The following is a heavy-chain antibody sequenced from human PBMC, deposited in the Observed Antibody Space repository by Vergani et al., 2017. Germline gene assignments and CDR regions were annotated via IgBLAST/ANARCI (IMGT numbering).Heavy chain of an antibody. CDR2: IQQDGSEK. Sequence: EVQLVESGGGLVKPGGSLRLSCAASGFTLSSNWMSWVRKAPGKGLEWVANIQQDGSEKYYGDSVKGRFTISRDNAKNSLYLQMNSLRAEDTAVYYCAREYEEWLRYHYYYYMDVWGKGTTVTVSS. CDR1: GFTLSSNW. CDR3: AREYEEWLRYHYYYYMDV. J-gene: IGHJ6*03. D-gene: IGHD6-19*01. V-gene: IGHV3-7*01.